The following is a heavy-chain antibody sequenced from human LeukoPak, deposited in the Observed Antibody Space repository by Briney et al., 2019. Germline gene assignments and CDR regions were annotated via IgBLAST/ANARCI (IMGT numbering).Heavy chain of an antibody. CDR1: AYSINTGYH. CDR3: ARENFYFDY. CDR2: IHHNGNT. J-gene: IGHJ4*02. Sequence: PSETLSLTCTVSAYSINTGYHWGWIRQSPGRGLEWIGNIHHNGNTYYNPSLVGRVTISADTSKNQISLKLSSVIAADTALYYCARENFYFDYWGQGTLVTVSS. D-gene: IGHD1-7*01. V-gene: IGHV4-38-2*02.